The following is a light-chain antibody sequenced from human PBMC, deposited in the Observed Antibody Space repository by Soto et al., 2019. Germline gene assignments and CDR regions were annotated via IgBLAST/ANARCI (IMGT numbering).Light chain of an antibody. CDR2: DVS. J-gene: IGLJ1*01. Sequence: QSVLTQPASVSGSPGQSITISCTGTSSDVGAYDYVSWYQQYPGKAPKLMIYDVSNRPSGVSNRFSGSKSGNTASLTISGLLAEDEAEYYCSSYTTCRLEFGTGAMVTVL. V-gene: IGLV2-14*01. CDR3: SSYTTCRLE. CDR1: SSDVGAYDY.